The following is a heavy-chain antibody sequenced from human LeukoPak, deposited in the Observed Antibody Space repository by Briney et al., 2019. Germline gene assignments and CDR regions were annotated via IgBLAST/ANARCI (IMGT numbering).Heavy chain of an antibody. CDR2: ISGSGGST. CDR3: ARSITMIVVVIRGRGYYFDY. CDR1: GFTFSSYA. J-gene: IGHJ4*02. Sequence: GGSLRLSCAASGFTFSSYAMSWVRQAPGKGLEWVSAISGSGGSTYYADSVKGRFTISRDNSKNALYLQMNSLRAEDTAVYYCARSITMIVVVIRGRGYYFDYWGQGTLVTVSS. V-gene: IGHV3-23*01. D-gene: IGHD3-22*01.